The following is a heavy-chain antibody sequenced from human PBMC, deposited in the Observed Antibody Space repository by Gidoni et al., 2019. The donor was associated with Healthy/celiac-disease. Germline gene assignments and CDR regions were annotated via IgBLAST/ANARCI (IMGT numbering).Heavy chain of an antibody. CDR3: AKGRFLEWLLPLDY. Sequence: EVQLVESGGGLVQPGRSLRLSCAASGFTFDDYAMHWVRQAPGKGLEWVSGISWNSGSIGYADSVKGRFTISRDNAKNSLYLQMNSLRAEDTALYYCAKGRFLEWLLPLDYWGQGTLVTVSS. J-gene: IGHJ4*02. D-gene: IGHD3-3*01. V-gene: IGHV3-9*01. CDR1: GFTFDDYA. CDR2: ISWNSGSI.